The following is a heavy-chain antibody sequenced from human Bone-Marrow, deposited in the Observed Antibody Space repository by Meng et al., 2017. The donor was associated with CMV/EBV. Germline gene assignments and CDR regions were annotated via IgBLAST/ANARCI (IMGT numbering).Heavy chain of an antibody. J-gene: IGHJ5*02. V-gene: IGHV4-34*01. Sequence: GSLRLSCAVYGGSFSGYYWSWIRQPPGKGLEWIGEINHSGSTNYNPSLKSRVTISVDTSKNQFSLKLSSVTAADTAVYYCARGGSITIFGVAARTGWFDPWGQGALVTVSS. CDR1: GGSFSGYY. CDR2: INHSGST. CDR3: ARGGSITIFGVAARTGWFDP. D-gene: IGHD3-3*01.